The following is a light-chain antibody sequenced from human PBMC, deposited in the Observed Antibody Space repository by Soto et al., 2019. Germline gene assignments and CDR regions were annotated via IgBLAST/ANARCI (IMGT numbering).Light chain of an antibody. J-gene: IGLJ1*01. V-gene: IGLV2-14*03. Sequence: QSVLTQPASVSGSPGQSITISCTGTSSDVGGYNFVSWYQHHPGKAPKLIIYDVTNRPSGISNRFSGSKSGNTASLTISGLQAEDEADYYCTSYTSSIPYVFGTGTKVTVL. CDR2: DVT. CDR1: SSDVGGYNF. CDR3: TSYTSSIPYV.